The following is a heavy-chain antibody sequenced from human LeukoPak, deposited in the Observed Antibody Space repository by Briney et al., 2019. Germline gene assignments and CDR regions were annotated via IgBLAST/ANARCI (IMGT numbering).Heavy chain of an antibody. D-gene: IGHD3-22*01. CDR2: IYYSGST. J-gene: IGHJ4*02. CDR1: GGSISSYY. Sequence: SETLSLTCTVSGGSISSYYWSWIRQPPGKGLEWIGYIYYSGSTNYNPSLKSRVTISVDTSKNQFSLKLSSVTAADTAVYYCAASYYYDSNGQIDYWGQGTLVTVSS. CDR3: AASYYYDSNGQIDY. V-gene: IGHV4-59*01.